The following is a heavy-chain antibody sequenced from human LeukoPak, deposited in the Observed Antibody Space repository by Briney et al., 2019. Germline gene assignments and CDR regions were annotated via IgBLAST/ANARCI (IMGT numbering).Heavy chain of an antibody. J-gene: IGHJ6*02. Sequence: PGGSLRLSCAASRFTFSTYGMHWVGQAPGKGLEWVALISYDGINKYYADSVKGRFTVSRDNSKSTLYLQVNSLRAEDTAVYYCARDSDGMSVWGLGTTVTVSS. CDR3: ARDSDGMSV. CDR2: ISYDGINK. CDR1: RFTFSTYG. V-gene: IGHV3-30*03.